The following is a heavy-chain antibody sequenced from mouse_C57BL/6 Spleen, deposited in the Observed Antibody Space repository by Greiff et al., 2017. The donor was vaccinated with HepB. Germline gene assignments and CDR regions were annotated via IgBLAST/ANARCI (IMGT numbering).Heavy chain of an antibody. CDR1: GYSFTGYY. CDR2: INPSTGGT. J-gene: IGHJ2*01. D-gene: IGHD1-1*01. Sequence: VHVKQSGPELVKPGASVKISCKASGYSFTGYYMNWVKQSPEKSLEWIGEINPSTGGTTYNQKFKAKATLTVDKSSSTAYMQLKSLTSEDSAVYYCASYYGSSSDYWGQGTTLTVSS. CDR3: ASYYGSSSDY. V-gene: IGHV1-42*01.